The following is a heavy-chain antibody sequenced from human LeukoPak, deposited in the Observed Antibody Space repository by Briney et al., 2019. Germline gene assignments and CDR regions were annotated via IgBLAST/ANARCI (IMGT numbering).Heavy chain of an antibody. CDR3: AKAGTAGTMGDY. J-gene: IGHJ4*02. Sequence: GGSLRLSCAASGFTFSSYAMSWVRQAPGKGLEWVSVVSAAAGSIYYADSVKGRFTISRDNSKNTLYLQMNSLRAEDTAVYYCAKAGTAGTMGDYWGQGTLVTVSS. CDR1: GFTFSSYA. V-gene: IGHV3-23*01. CDR2: VSAAAGSI. D-gene: IGHD1-1*01.